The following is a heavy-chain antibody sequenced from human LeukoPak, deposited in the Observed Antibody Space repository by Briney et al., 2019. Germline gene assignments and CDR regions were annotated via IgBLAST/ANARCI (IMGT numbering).Heavy chain of an antibody. Sequence: ASVKVSCKASGYTFTGYYMHWVRQAPGQGLEWMGWINPNSGGTNYAQKFQGRVTMTRDTSISTAYMELSRLRSDDTAVYYCARITYYYGSGSYSVPNDYWGQGTLVTVSS. D-gene: IGHD3-10*01. CDR2: INPNSGGT. CDR3: ARITYYYGSGSYSVPNDY. V-gene: IGHV1-2*02. J-gene: IGHJ4*02. CDR1: GYTFTGYY.